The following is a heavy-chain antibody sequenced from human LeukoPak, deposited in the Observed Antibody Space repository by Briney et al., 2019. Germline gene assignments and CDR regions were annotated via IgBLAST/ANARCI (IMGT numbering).Heavy chain of an antibody. D-gene: IGHD3-10*01. CDR1: AFTFSGYY. CDR3: AREPSGSGGYDY. J-gene: IGHJ4*02. CDR2: ISPNSGGT. V-gene: IGHV1-2*02. Sequence: ASVKVSCKASAFTFSGYYMHWVRQAPGQGLEWMAWISPNSGGTNYVQKFQGRVTVTRDTSISTDYMEISGLTSDDTALYYCAREPSGSGGYDYWGQGTLVTVSS.